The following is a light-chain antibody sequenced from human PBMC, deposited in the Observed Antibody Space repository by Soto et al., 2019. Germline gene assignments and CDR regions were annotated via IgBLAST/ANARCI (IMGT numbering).Light chain of an antibody. CDR3: QQYDSLPLS. J-gene: IGKJ3*01. CDR2: DAS. Sequence: DIQMTQSPSSLSASVGDRVTITCQASQDISNFLNWYQHKPGKSPKLLINDASNLETGVPSRFSVSGSSTDFTFTINSLQPEDVATSYCQQYDSLPLSFGPGTKVELK. CDR1: QDISNF. V-gene: IGKV1-33*01.